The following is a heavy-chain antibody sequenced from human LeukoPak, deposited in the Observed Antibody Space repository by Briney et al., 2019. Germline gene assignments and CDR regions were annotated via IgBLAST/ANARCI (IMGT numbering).Heavy chain of an antibody. V-gene: IGHV4-39*07. J-gene: IGHJ4*02. CDR1: GGSISSSRYY. CDR2: MYYSGST. Sequence: SETLSLTCIVSGGSISSSRYYWGWIRQPPGKGLEWIGSMYYSGSTHYNPSLKSRVTISVDTSSNQFSLKLSSVTAADTAVYYCARGRSSGLMWASDSWGQGTLVTVSS. CDR3: ARGRSSGLMWASDS. D-gene: IGHD6-19*01.